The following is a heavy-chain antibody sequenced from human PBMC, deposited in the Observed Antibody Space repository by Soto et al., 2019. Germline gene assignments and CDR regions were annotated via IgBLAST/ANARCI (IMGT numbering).Heavy chain of an antibody. Sequence: QVQLQESGPGLVKPSQTLSLTCTVSGGSISSGGYYWSWIRQHPGKGLEWIGYIYHSGSTYYNPSLQRRVTIAVDTSKNQFSLKVSSVTAADTAVYYCAREAAGILNWFDPWGQGTLVTVSS. J-gene: IGHJ5*02. CDR1: GGSISSGGYY. D-gene: IGHD6-25*01. V-gene: IGHV4-31*03. CDR3: AREAAGILNWFDP. CDR2: IYHSGST.